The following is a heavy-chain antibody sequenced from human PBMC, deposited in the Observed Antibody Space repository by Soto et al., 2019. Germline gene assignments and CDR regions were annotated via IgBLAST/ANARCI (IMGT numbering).Heavy chain of an antibody. CDR3: AKDSPRSVLLWFGELSTYGMDV. CDR2: ISYDGSNK. J-gene: IGHJ6*02. D-gene: IGHD3-10*01. Sequence: GGSLRLSCAASGFTFSSYGMHWVRQAPGKGLEWVAVISYDGSNKYYADSVKGRFTISRDNSKNTLYLQMNSLRAEDTAVYYCAKDSPRSVLLWFGELSTYGMDVWGQGTTVTVSS. CDR1: GFTFSSYG. V-gene: IGHV3-30*18.